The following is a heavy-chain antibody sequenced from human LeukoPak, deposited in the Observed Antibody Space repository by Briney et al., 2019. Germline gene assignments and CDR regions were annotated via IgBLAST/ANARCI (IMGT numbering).Heavy chain of an antibody. Sequence: GGSLRLSCAASGFTFSSYEMSWVRQAPGKGLEWVSYIDFMGTSIYYADSVKGRFTISRDNARNLLYLHMNSLRPEDTAVYYCARMEIALLRGWFDPWGQGTLVTVSS. CDR1: GFTFSSYE. D-gene: IGHD1-1*01. CDR2: IDFMGTSI. CDR3: ARMEIALLRGWFDP. J-gene: IGHJ5*02. V-gene: IGHV3-48*03.